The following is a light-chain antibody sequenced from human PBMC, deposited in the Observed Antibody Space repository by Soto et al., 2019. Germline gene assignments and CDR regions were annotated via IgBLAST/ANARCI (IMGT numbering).Light chain of an antibody. CDR2: EVS. J-gene: IGLJ1*01. CDR1: SSDVGAYNS. CDR3: SSYTGGNPSYV. Sequence: QSALTQPLSASGSPGQSVTISCTGTSSDVGAYNSVSWYQQHPGKAPKLMIYEVSKRPSGVPDRFSGSKSGNTASLTVSGLQAEDEADYYCSSYTGGNPSYVFGTGTKVTVL. V-gene: IGLV2-8*01.